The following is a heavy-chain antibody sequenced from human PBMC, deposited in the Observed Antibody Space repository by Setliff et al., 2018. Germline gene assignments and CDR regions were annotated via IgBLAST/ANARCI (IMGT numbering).Heavy chain of an antibody. CDR3: ARQAIFGSDAFDI. CDR2: IYPGDSDT. Sequence: GESLTISCKGSGYSFTNYWVGWVRQMPGKGLEWMGIIYPGDSDTRYSPSFQGQVTISADKSISTAYLQWNSLKASDTAMYYCARQAIFGSDAFDIWGQGTMVTVSS. V-gene: IGHV5-51*01. D-gene: IGHD3-3*01. J-gene: IGHJ3*02. CDR1: GYSFTNYW.